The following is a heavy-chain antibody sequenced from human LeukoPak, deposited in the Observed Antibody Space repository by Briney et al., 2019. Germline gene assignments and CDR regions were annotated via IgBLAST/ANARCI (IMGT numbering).Heavy chain of an antibody. V-gene: IGHV3-7*01. J-gene: IGHJ4*02. CDR3: AKDRKVRGVIITTYFDY. CDR2: IDEDGSEK. CDR1: GFTFSTYW. Sequence: GGSLRLSCVASGFTFSTYWMTWVRQAPGKGLEWVANIDEDGSEKYYVDSVKGRFTISRDNAKKSLYLQMNSLRAEDTAVYYCAKDRKVRGVIITTYFDYWGQGTLVTVSS. D-gene: IGHD3-10*01.